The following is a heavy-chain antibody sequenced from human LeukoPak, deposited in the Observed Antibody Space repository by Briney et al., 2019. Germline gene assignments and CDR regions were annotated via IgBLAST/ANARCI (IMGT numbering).Heavy chain of an antibody. Sequence: GASVKVSCKVSGYTLTELSMHWVRQAPGKGLEGLGGFDPEDGETIYAQKFKGRVTMTEDTSTDADYMELSSLRSEDTAVYYCATQLQWLAYFDYWGQGTLVTVSS. CDR2: FDPEDGET. D-gene: IGHD6-19*01. V-gene: IGHV1-24*01. J-gene: IGHJ4*02. CDR3: ATQLQWLAYFDY. CDR1: GYTLTELS.